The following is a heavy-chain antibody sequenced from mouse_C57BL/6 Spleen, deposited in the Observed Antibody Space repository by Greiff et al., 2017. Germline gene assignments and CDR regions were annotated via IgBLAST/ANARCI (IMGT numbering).Heavy chain of an antibody. V-gene: IGHV1-47*01. J-gene: IGHJ3*01. CDR3: ARLNDYDEFAY. D-gene: IGHD2-4*01. CDR2: FHPYNDDT. CDR1: GYTFTTYP. Sequence: VKLVESGAELVKPGASVKMSCKASGYTFTTYPIEWMKQNHGKSLEWIGNFHPYNDDTKYNEKFKGKATLTVEKSSSTVYLELSRLTTDDSAVYYCARLNDYDEFAYWGQGTLVTVSA.